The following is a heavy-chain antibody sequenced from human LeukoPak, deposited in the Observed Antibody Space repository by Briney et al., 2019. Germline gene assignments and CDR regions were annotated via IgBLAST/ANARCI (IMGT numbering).Heavy chain of an antibody. V-gene: IGHV1-8*01. D-gene: IGHD3-22*01. CDR3: AKGDSSDYYFDY. CDR1: GYTFTSYD. J-gene: IGHJ4*02. Sequence: GASVKVSCKASGYTFTSYDINWVRQATGQGLEWMGWMNPNSGNTGYAQKFQGRVTMTRNTSISTAYMELSSLRSEDTAVYYCAKGDSSDYYFDYWGQGTLVTVSS. CDR2: MNPNSGNT.